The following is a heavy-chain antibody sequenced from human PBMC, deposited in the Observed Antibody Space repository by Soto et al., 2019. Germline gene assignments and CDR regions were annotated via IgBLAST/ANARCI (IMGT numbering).Heavy chain of an antibody. J-gene: IGHJ4*02. CDR2: INSNGGGT. CDR1: GYTLTVYY. Sequence: QVQLVQSGAEMKKPGASVKVSCESSGYTLTVYYIHWVRQAPGHGLEWMGWINSNGGGTKYAQKFQGRVTMTRDTSINTAYMELNRLTSDDTAVYYCARAVHTMVQGVRFRVDQWGQGSLVTISS. CDR3: ARAVHTMVQGVRFRVDQ. V-gene: IGHV1-2*02. D-gene: IGHD3-10*01.